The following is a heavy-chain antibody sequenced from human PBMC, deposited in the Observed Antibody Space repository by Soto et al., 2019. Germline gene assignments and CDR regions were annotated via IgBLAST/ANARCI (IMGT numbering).Heavy chain of an antibody. J-gene: IGHJ4*02. CDR3: AKDQSGTYYYDSSGYYTFDY. V-gene: IGHV3-23*01. CDR2: ISGSGGST. CDR1: GFTFSSYA. Sequence: AGSLRLSCAASGFTFSSYAMSWVRQAPGKXLEWVSAISGSGGSTYYADSVKGRFTISRDNSKNTLYLQMNSLRAEDTAVYYCAKDQSGTYYYDSSGYYTFDYWGQGTLVTVSS. D-gene: IGHD3-22*01.